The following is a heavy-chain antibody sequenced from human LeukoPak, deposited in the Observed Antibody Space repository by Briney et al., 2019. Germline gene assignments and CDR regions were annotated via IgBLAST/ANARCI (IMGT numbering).Heavy chain of an antibody. CDR1: GFTFSSYA. CDR2: ISDSGGST. J-gene: IGHJ4*02. V-gene: IGHV3-23*01. CDR3: ARKGTTGRYYFDS. D-gene: IGHD1-7*01. Sequence: GGSLRLSCAASGFTFSSYAMSWARQAPGKGLEWVSTISDSGGSTYYADSVKGRFTFSRDNSKNTLYLQMNSLRAEDTAVYYCARKGTTGRYYFDSWGQGTLVSVSS.